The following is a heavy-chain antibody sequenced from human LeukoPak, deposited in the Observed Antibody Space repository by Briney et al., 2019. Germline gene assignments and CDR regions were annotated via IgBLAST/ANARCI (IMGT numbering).Heavy chain of an antibody. Sequence: SVKVSCKASGYTFTSYDINWVRQATGQGLEWMGWMNPNSGNTGYAQKFQGRVTMTRNTSISTAYMELSSLRSEDTAVYYCARARAVAGLYYYYGMDVWGQGTTVTVSS. CDR2: MNPNSGNT. CDR1: GYTFTSYD. V-gene: IGHV1-8*01. J-gene: IGHJ6*02. D-gene: IGHD6-19*01. CDR3: ARARAVAGLYYYYGMDV.